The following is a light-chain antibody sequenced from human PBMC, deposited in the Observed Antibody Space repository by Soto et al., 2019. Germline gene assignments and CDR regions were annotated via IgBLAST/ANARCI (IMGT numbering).Light chain of an antibody. Sequence: DIQITQSPDSVSASVGDSITITCRASQPISSCVVWYQQKPGQAPKLLMYAASRFQGGVPLRFSGSGSGTDFTLTINTMQPEDFATYYGQQANRFPLTFGGVT. CDR1: QPISSC. CDR3: QQANRFPLT. J-gene: IGKJ4*01. CDR2: AAS. V-gene: IGKV1D-12*01.